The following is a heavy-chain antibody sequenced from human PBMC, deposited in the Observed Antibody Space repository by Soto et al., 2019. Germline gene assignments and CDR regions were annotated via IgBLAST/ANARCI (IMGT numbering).Heavy chain of an antibody. D-gene: IGHD3-9*01. CDR2: IGTSSSYT. CDR1: GFTFSDYY. Sequence: GGSLSLSCAASGFTFSDYYMSWIRQAPGKGLEWLSYIGTSSSYTNYADSVKGRFTISRDNAKNSLYLQMNSLRAEDTAVYYCARDADILTGSDAFDIWGQGTMVPVSS. J-gene: IGHJ3*02. CDR3: ARDADILTGSDAFDI. V-gene: IGHV3-11*05.